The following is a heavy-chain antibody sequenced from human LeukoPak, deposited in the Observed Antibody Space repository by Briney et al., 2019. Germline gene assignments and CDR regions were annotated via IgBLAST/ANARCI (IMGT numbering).Heavy chain of an antibody. V-gene: IGHV1-2*02. Sequence: GASVKVSCRSSGYFFAGYNMHWVRQAPGQGLEWMGRIDPNSGDTRISQKFQGRVTVTRDTSIRTVYLELNRLRSDDTAIYYCAREGSGYDYYYFDYWGQGTLVTVSS. D-gene: IGHD5-12*01. CDR3: AREGSGYDYYYFDY. CDR1: GYFFAGYN. J-gene: IGHJ4*02. CDR2: IDPNSGDT.